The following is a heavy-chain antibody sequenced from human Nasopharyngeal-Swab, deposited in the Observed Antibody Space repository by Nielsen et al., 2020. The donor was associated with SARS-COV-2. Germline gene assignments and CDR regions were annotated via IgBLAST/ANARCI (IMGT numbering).Heavy chain of an antibody. Sequence: GGSLRLSCAASGFTFDDYAMHWVRQAPGKGLEWVSGISWNSGGIGYADSVKGRFTISRDNAKNSLYLQMNSLRAEDTALYYCAKGDTAMVTSMQQWLATGGLIDYWGQGTLVTVSS. V-gene: IGHV3-9*01. J-gene: IGHJ4*02. CDR2: ISWNSGGI. CDR1: GFTFDDYA. CDR3: AKGDTAMVTSMQQWLATGGLIDY. D-gene: IGHD5-18*01.